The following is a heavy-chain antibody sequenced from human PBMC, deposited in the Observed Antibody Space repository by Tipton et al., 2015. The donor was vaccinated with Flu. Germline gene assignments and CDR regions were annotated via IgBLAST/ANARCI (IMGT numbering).Heavy chain of an antibody. Sequence: TLSLTCTVSGGSISSYFWSWIRQPPGKGLDWIGYIYYSGSTNYNPSLKSRVTISVDTSKNQFSLKLSSVTAADTAVYYCARSNGGFDHWGQGTLVTVSS. CDR2: IYYSGST. CDR3: ARSNGGFDH. J-gene: IGHJ4*02. V-gene: IGHV4-59*01. CDR1: GGSISSYF.